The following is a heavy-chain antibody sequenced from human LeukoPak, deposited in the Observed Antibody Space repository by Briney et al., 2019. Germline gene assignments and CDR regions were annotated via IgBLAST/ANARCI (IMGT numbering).Heavy chain of an antibody. CDR2: TSSDGNIK. CDR3: ARDPVPATARHFDY. D-gene: IGHD1-1*01. CDR1: GFTFSSYA. J-gene: IGHJ4*02. Sequence: GALRLSCAASGFTFSSYAMHWVRQAPGKGLEWVAVTSSDGNIKYCADSVKGRFTISRDNSKNTQYLQMNSLRGEDTGVYYCARDPVPATARHFDYWGQGTLVTVSS. V-gene: IGHV3-30-3*01.